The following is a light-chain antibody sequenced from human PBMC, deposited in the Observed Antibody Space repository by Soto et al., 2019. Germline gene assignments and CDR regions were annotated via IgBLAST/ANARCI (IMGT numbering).Light chain of an antibody. CDR2: AAS. Sequence: DIPMTQSPSSLSASVGDRVTITCRASQSISSYLNWYQQKPGKAPKLLIYAASSLQSGVPSRFSGSGSGTVFTLTISSLQPEDFATYYCQQSYSTPPTFGGGTKVEIK. CDR1: QSISSY. J-gene: IGKJ4*01. V-gene: IGKV1-39*01. CDR3: QQSYSTPPT.